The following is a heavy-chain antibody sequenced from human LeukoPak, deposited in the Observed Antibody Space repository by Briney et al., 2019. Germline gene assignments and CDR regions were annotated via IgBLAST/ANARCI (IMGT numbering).Heavy chain of an antibody. CDR3: ASLPQLRRDGNVVDSFDI. V-gene: IGHV4-59*01. CDR2: VYHRGTI. CDR1: GGSIRRYY. D-gene: IGHD5-24*01. Sequence: SETLSLTCTVSGGSIRRYYWSWIRQPPGKGLEWIGYVYHRGTIRYNPSLQSRVTISIDTSTNQFFLKLSSVTAADTAMYYCASLPQLRRDGNVVDSFDIWGQGTMVTVS. J-gene: IGHJ3*02.